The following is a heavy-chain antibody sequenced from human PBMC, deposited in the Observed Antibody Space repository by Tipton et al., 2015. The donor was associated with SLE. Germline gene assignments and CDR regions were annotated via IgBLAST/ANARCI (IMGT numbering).Heavy chain of an antibody. CDR3: ASQGGYSSSWYRNNWFDP. J-gene: IGHJ5*02. V-gene: IGHV4-39*07. CDR2: VFDTGYT. D-gene: IGHD6-13*01. CDR1: AGSITSSSYY. Sequence: TLSLTCTVSAGSITSSSYYWAWIRQPPGKGLEWVGSVFDTGYTAYNPSLEGRMSISVDTSKNQFSLKLSSVTAADTAVYYCASQGGYSSSWYRNNWFDPWGQGTPVTVSS.